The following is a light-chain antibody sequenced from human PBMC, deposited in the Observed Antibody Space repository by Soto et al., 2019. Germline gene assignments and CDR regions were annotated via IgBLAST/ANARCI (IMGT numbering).Light chain of an antibody. V-gene: IGKV1-39*01. J-gene: IGKJ1*01. CDR3: QESYSPFWGT. CDR2: GAS. CDR1: QNINNC. Sequence: EIQMTQSPPSLSASVGDRVTITCRTSQNINNCLNWYQQRTGKAPKLLIYGASSLQSGVPLRFSGSGSGTDFTLTISSLQPEDSATYYCQESYSPFWGTCSQGTKVDIK.